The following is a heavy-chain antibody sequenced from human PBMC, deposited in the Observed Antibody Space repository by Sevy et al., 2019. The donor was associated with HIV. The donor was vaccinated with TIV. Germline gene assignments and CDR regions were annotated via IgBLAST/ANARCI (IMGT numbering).Heavy chain of an antibody. D-gene: IGHD3-16*01. Sequence: GGSLRLSCAASGFTFSIYYMTWARQAPGKGLEWVANIKSDGSDKYYVDSVKGRFTISRDNAKNSLYLEMSSLRAEDTAVYYCARLKLHYDPYYFDLWGQGTLVTVSS. CDR3: ARLKLHYDPYYFDL. CDR1: GFTFSIYY. CDR2: IKSDGSDK. V-gene: IGHV3-7*01. J-gene: IGHJ4*02.